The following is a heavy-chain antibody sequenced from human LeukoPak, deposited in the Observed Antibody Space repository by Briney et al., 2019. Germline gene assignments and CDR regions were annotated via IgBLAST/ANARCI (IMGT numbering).Heavy chain of an antibody. D-gene: IGHD6-19*01. CDR1: GGSISNSTYY. Sequence: SETLSLTCTVSGGSISNSTYYWGWIRQPPGKGLEWIGSLYYSGSTYYNPSLKSRVTISVDTSKNQFSLTLSSVTAADTAVYYCARTGYSSGWYVPWFDPWGQGTLVTVSS. CDR3: ARTGYSSGWYVPWFDP. CDR2: LYYSGST. V-gene: IGHV4-39*01. J-gene: IGHJ5*02.